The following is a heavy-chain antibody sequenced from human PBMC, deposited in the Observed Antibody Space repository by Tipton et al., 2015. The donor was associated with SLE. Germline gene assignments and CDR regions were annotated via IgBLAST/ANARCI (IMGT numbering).Heavy chain of an antibody. CDR1: GGSISSGGYS. Sequence: TLSLTCAVSGGSISSGGYSWSWIRQPPGKGLEWIGYTYHSGSTYYNPSLKSRVTISVDRSKNQFSLKLSSVTAADTAVYYCARGVTGTRGAFDYWGQGTLVTVSS. D-gene: IGHD1-7*01. J-gene: IGHJ4*02. V-gene: IGHV4-30-2*01. CDR2: TYHSGST. CDR3: ARGVTGTRGAFDY.